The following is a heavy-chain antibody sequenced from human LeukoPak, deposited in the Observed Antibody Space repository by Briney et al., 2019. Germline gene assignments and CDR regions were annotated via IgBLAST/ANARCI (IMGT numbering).Heavy chain of an antibody. Sequence: GGSLRLSCAVSGFIFSDYYMSWIRQTPGKGLEWVSYISSSGSTIYYADSVKGRFTISRDNARNSLYLQMNSLRAEDTAVYYCARTPGERYCSGGSCYFHYYYMDVWGKGTTVTVSS. CDR1: GFIFSDYY. CDR3: ARTPGERYCSGGSCYFHYYYMDV. D-gene: IGHD2-15*01. J-gene: IGHJ6*03. CDR2: ISSSGSTI. V-gene: IGHV3-11*04.